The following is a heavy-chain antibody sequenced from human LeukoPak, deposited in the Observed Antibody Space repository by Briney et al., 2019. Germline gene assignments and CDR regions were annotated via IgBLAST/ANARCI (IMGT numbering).Heavy chain of an antibody. J-gene: IGHJ4*02. CDR3: ARANNFDY. CDR2: INTDGSST. Sequence: GGSLRLSCAASGFTFSNYWMHWVRQVPGEGLVWVSRINTDGSSTNYADSVKGRFTISGDNAKNTLYLQMSSLRVEDTAVYSCARANNFDYWGQGTLVTVSS. D-gene: IGHD4/OR15-4a*01. CDR1: GFTFSNYW. V-gene: IGHV3-74*01.